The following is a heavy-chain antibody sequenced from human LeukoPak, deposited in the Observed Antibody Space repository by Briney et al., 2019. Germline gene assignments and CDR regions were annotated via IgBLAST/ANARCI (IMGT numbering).Heavy chain of an antibody. J-gene: IGHJ4*02. CDR2: ISSSGSTI. CDR1: GFTFSNYG. V-gene: IGHV3-48*04. Sequence: GGSLRLSCAASGFTFSNYGMHWVRQAPGKGLEWVSYISSSGSTIYYADSVKGRFTISRDNAKNSLYLQMNSLRAEDTAVYYCARDPVGDSTALGYWGQGTLVTVSS. D-gene: IGHD3-22*01. CDR3: ARDPVGDSTALGY.